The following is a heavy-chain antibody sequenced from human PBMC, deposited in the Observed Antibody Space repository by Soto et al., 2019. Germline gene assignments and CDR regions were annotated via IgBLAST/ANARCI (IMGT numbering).Heavy chain of an antibody. Sequence: EVQLLESGGGLVQPGGSLRLSCAASGFIFNAYAMTWVRQAPGKGLEWVSAIGGSGGNTYYAASVKGRFTISRDNSKDTVDLEMNRLRVDDTGVYFCARVAFVYITSADHWGQGILVTVSS. D-gene: IGHD5-12*01. V-gene: IGHV3-23*01. J-gene: IGHJ4*02. CDR1: GFIFNAYA. CDR2: IGGSGGNT. CDR3: ARVAFVYITSADH.